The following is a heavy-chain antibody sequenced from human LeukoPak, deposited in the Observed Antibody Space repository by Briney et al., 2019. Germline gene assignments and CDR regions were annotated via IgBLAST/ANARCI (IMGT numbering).Heavy chain of an antibody. D-gene: IGHD4-17*01. V-gene: IGHV3-73*01. CDR1: GFTFSGSA. J-gene: IGHJ4*02. Sequence: PGGSLRLSCAASGFTFSGSAMHWVRQASGKGLEWVGRIRSKANSYATGYAASVKGRFTISRDDSKNTAYLQMNSLKTEDTAVYYCTRRADYGDTTFDYWGPGTLVTVSS. CDR3: TRRADYGDTTFDY. CDR2: IRSKANSYAT.